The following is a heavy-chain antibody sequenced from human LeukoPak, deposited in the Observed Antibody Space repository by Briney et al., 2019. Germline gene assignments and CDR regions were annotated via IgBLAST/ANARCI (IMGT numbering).Heavy chain of an antibody. Sequence: SETLSLTCAVSGGSISSGGYSWSWIRQPPGKGLEWIGYIYYSGSTNYNPSLKSRVTISVDTSKNQFSLKLSSVTAADTAVYYCARDQRYCSGGSCYRTDAFDIWGQGTMVTVSS. CDR2: IYYSGST. CDR3: ARDQRYCSGGSCYRTDAFDI. J-gene: IGHJ3*02. D-gene: IGHD2-15*01. CDR1: GGSISSGGYS. V-gene: IGHV4-61*08.